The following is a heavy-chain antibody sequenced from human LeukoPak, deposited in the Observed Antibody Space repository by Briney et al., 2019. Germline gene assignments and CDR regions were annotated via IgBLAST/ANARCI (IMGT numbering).Heavy chain of an antibody. CDR2: ISDSGDTP. CDR3: VQLLDDNPIRWYFGL. D-gene: IGHD1-14*01. Sequence: GGSLRLSCAASGFTFDDYAMHWVRQAPGKGLEWVSGISDSGDTPYYADSVKGLFTISRDNSKNTLYLQMSSLRAEDTAVYYCVQLLDDNPIRWYFGLWGRGTLVTVSS. J-gene: IGHJ2*01. CDR1: GFTFDDYA. V-gene: IGHV3-23*01.